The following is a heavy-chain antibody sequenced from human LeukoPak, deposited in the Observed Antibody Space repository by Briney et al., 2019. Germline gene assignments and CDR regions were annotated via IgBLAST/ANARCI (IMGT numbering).Heavy chain of an antibody. CDR1: GYRFTSYW. Sequence: GESLKISCKGSGYRFTSYWIGWVRRMPGKGMEWMGIIYPGESDTRYSPSFQGQVTISAAKSISTAYLQWSSLKASDTAMYYCARGVGGYSSPEGIDYWGQGTLVTVSS. V-gene: IGHV5-51*01. D-gene: IGHD1-26*01. CDR3: ARGVGGYSSPEGIDY. CDR2: IYPGESDT. J-gene: IGHJ4*02.